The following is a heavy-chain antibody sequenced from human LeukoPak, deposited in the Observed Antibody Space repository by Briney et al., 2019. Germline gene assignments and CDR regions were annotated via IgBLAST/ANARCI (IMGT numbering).Heavy chain of an antibody. CDR1: GYTFTSYY. J-gene: IGHJ4*02. CDR3: AKEGYDSSGYYLN. CDR2: FYPSGGST. D-gene: IGHD3-22*01. Sequence: ASVKVSCKASGYTFTSYYIHWVRQAPGQGPEWMGIFYPSGGSTTYAQKFQGRVTMTRDMSTSTVYMELSSLRSEDTAVYYCAKEGYDSSGYYLNWGQGTLVTVSS. V-gene: IGHV1-46*01.